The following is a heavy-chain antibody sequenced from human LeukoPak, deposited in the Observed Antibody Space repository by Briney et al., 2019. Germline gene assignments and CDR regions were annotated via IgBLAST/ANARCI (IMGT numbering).Heavy chain of an antibody. J-gene: IGHJ5*02. Sequence: SETLSLTCAVSGVSISSNNWWNWVRQPPGKGLEWIGEIYHSGSSNYNPSLKSRVTISVDKFKTQLSLKLSSVTAADTAVYYCARLPDPWGQGTLVTVSS. CDR3: ARLPDP. V-gene: IGHV4-4*02. CDR1: GVSISSNNW. CDR2: IYHSGSS.